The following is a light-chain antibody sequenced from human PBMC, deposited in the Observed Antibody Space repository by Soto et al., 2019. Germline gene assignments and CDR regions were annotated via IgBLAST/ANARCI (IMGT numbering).Light chain of an antibody. J-gene: IGKJ1*01. V-gene: IGKV3-20*01. CDR1: QGVSSSH. CDR2: GAS. Sequence: EIVLTQSPGTLSVSPGERATLSCRASQGVSSSHLAWYQQKPGQAPRLLIYGASSRATGIPDKFSGSGSGTDFTLTISRLEPEDFAVYYCQQYGSSPPQTFGQGTKVEIK. CDR3: QQYGSSPPQT.